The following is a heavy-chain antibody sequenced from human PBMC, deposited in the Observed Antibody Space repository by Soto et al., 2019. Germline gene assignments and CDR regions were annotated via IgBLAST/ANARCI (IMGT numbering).Heavy chain of an antibody. V-gene: IGHV3-48*01. CDR3: ARPTARGSLIVEPEKDY. CDR2: ISSSSSSI. CDR1: GFTFSSYS. J-gene: IGHJ4*02. D-gene: IGHD2-15*01. Sequence: EVQLVESGGGLVQPGGSLSLSCAASGFTFSSYSMNWVRQAPGKGLEWVSYISSSSSSIYYADSVKGRFTISRDNAKNSLYLQMNSLRAEDTAVYYCARPTARGSLIVEPEKDYWGQGTLVTVSS.